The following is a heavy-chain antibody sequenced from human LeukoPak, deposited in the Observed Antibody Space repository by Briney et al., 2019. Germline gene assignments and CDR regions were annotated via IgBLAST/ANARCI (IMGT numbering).Heavy chain of an antibody. J-gene: IGHJ6*02. V-gene: IGHV1-2*04. CDR2: INPNSGGT. D-gene: IGHD3-22*01. CDR1: GYTFTGYY. CDR3: ARSSRYDSSGYYYRSPPYYYYGMDV. Sequence: ASVKVSCKASGYTFTGYYMHWVRQAPGQGLEWMGWINPNSGGTNYAQKFQGWVTMTRDTSISTAYMELSRLRSDDTAVYYCARSSRYDSSGYYYRSPPYYYYGMDVWGQGTTVTVSS.